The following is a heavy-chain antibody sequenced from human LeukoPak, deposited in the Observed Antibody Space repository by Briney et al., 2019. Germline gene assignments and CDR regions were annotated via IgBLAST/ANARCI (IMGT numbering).Heavy chain of an antibody. CDR2: IYYSGST. Sequence: SETLSLTCTVSGGSISSSSYYWGWIRQPPVKGLQWIGSIYYSGSTNYNPSLKSRVTISVDTSKNQFSLKLSSVTAADTAVYYCARDRLYYFDYWGQGTLVTVSS. J-gene: IGHJ4*02. D-gene: IGHD3-16*01. V-gene: IGHV4-39*07. CDR1: GGSISSSSYY. CDR3: ARDRLYYFDY.